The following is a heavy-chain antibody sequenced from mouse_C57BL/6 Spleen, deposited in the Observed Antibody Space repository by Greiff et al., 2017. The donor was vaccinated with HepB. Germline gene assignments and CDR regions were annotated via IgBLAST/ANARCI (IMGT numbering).Heavy chain of an antibody. D-gene: IGHD2-1*01. CDR3: TNSGNFFYWYFDV. V-gene: IGHV1-15*01. CDR2: IDPETGGT. CDR1: GYTFTDYE. Sequence: LVESGAELVRPGASVTLSCKASGYTFTDYEMHWVKQTPVHGLEWIGAIDPETGGTAYNQKFKGKAILTADKSSSTAYMELRSLTSEDSAVYYCTNSGNFFYWYFDVWGTGTTVTVSS. J-gene: IGHJ1*03.